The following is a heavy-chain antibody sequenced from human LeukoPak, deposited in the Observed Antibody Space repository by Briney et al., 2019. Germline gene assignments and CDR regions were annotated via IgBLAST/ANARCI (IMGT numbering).Heavy chain of an antibody. Sequence: SETLSLTCTVSGGSISSYYWSWIRQPAGKGLERIGRIYTSGNTNYNPSLRSRVTMSVDTSKNQFSLKLSSVTAADTAVYYCAREPYCTNGVCSAYWGQGTLVTVSS. D-gene: IGHD2-8*01. CDR3: AREPYCTNGVCSAY. CDR1: GGSISSYY. CDR2: IYTSGNT. V-gene: IGHV4-4*07. J-gene: IGHJ4*02.